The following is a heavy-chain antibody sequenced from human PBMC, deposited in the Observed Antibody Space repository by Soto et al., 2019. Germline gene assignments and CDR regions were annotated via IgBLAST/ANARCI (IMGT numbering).Heavy chain of an antibody. CDR3: ARDGPGAGNDDFDY. CDR2: TNPKNSDT. CDR1: AYTFTGYY. Sequence: QVQLVQSGADVKKPGDSMRVSCKASAYTFTGYYIHWVRQAPGQGLEWMGWTNPKNSDTGYAPQFQGRVTMTRDTSINTAYMDLRRLTSDDTAIYYCARDGPGAGNDDFDYWGQGALVTVSS. V-gene: IGHV1-2*02. J-gene: IGHJ4*02. D-gene: IGHD6-13*01.